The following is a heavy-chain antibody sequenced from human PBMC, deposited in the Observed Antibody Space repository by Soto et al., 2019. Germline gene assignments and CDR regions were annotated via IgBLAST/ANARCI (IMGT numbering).Heavy chain of an antibody. CDR3: ARDLPVIYSGYDPVVAAPSAFDY. CDR2: ISAYNGNT. V-gene: IGHV1-18*01. D-gene: IGHD5-12*01. Sequence: QVQLVQSGAEVKKPGASVKVSCKASGYTFTSYGIIWVRQAPGQGLEWMGWISAYNGNTNYAQKLQGRVTMTTDTSTSTAYMELRSLRSDDTAVYYCARDLPVIYSGYDPVVAAPSAFDYWGQGTLVTVSS. CDR1: GYTFTSYG. J-gene: IGHJ4*02.